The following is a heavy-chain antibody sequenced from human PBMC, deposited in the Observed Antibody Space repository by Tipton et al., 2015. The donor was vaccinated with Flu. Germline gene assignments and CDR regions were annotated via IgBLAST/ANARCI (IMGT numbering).Heavy chain of an antibody. CDR2: IYYSGTT. V-gene: IGHV4-59*12. CDR3: ARDLWNDRRAYYYYGVDV. CDR1: GGSISSYY. D-gene: IGHD1-1*01. Sequence: TLSLTCTVSGGSISSYYWSWVRQPPGKGLEWIGSIYYSGTTYYNPSLKSRVTISVDSSKNEFSLTLASLTAADTAVYYCARDLWNDRRAYYYYGVDVWGQGTTVTFSS. J-gene: IGHJ6*02.